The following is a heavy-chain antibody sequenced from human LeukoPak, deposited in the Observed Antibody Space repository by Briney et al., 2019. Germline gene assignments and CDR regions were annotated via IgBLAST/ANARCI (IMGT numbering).Heavy chain of an antibody. J-gene: IGHJ4*02. CDR2: ISYDGSNK. V-gene: IGHV3-30*18. CDR1: GFTSSSYG. Sequence: GRSLRLSCAASGFTSSSYGMHWVRQAPGKGLEWVAVISYDGSNKYYADSVKGRFTISRDNSKNTLYLQMNSLRAEDTAVYYCAKLVTGTTWSEYWGQGTLVTVSS. CDR3: AKLVTGTTWSEY. D-gene: IGHD1-20*01.